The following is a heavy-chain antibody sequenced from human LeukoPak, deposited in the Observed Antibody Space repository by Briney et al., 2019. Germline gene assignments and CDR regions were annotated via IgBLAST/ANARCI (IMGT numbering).Heavy chain of an antibody. V-gene: IGHV4-34*01. Sequence: SETLSLTCAVYGGSFSGYYWSWIRQPPGKGLEWIGEINHSGSNNYNPSLKSRVTISVDTSKNQFSLKLSSVTAADTAVYYCARGAGRGRRRCGSGDGRDFDYWGQGTLVTVSS. CDR1: GGSFSGYY. CDR2: INHSGSN. CDR3: ARGAGRGRRRCGSGDGRDFDY. J-gene: IGHJ4*02. D-gene: IGHD3-10*01.